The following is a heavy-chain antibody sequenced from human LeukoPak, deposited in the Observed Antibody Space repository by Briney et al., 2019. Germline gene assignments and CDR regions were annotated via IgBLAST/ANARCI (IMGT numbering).Heavy chain of an antibody. J-gene: IGHJ4*02. V-gene: IGHV3-74*01. CDR3: ARAGVAVAYLYYFDY. CDR2: IKSDGRTT. Sequence: GGSLRLSCAASGFTFSNYWMHWVRQAPGKGLVWVSRIKSDGRTTYYADSVKGRFTISRDDAKNTLYLQMNSLRAEDTAVYYCARAGVAVAYLYYFDYWGQGSLVTVSS. D-gene: IGHD6-19*01. CDR1: GFTFSNYW.